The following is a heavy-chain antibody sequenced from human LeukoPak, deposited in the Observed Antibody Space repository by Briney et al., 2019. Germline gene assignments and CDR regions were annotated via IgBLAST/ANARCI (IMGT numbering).Heavy chain of an antibody. D-gene: IGHD3-22*01. V-gene: IGHV4-39*01. CDR3: ARHTDDSIGYDVNRFDP. CDR1: GGAIISSSYY. J-gene: IGHJ5*02. CDR2: IYYSGST. Sequence: PSETLSLTCTVSGGAIISSSYYWGWIRQPPGKGLAWIGSIYYSGSTYYNPSLKSRVTISVDTSKNQFSLRLRSVTAADTAVYYCARHTDDSIGYDVNRFDPWGQGTLVTVSS.